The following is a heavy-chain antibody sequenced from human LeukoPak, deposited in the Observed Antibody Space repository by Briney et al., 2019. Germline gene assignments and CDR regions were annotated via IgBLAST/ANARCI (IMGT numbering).Heavy chain of an antibody. CDR1: GFTFSNYD. V-gene: IGHV3-30*18. CDR3: AKGPDNSGYYSLDY. CDR2: ISYDGSNK. Sequence: GGSLRLSCAASGFTFSNYDMHWVRQAPGKGLEWVAVISYDGSNKYYADSVKGRFTISRDNSKNTLYLQMNSLRAEDTAVYYCAKGPDNSGYYSLDYWGQGALVTVSS. J-gene: IGHJ4*02. D-gene: IGHD3-22*01.